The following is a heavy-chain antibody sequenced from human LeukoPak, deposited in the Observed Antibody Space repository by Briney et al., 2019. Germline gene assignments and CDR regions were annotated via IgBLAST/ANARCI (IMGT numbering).Heavy chain of an antibody. CDR2: ISYDGSNK. CDR1: GFTLSSYA. J-gene: IGHJ6*02. Sequence: PGGSLRLSCAASGFTLSSYAMHWVRQAPGKGLEWVAVISYDGSNKYYADSVKGRFTISRDNSKNTLYLQMNSLRAEDTAVYYCARDAVVHYYYGMDVWGQGTTVTVSS. D-gene: IGHD3-10*01. CDR3: ARDAVVHYYYGMDV. V-gene: IGHV3-30-3*01.